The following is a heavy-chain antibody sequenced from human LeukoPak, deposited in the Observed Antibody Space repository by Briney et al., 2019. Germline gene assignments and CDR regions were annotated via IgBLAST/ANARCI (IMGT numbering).Heavy chain of an antibody. J-gene: IGHJ2*01. V-gene: IGHV4-39*01. Sequence: PSETLSLTCTVSSASISSSPYYWGWIRQSPGKGLEWIGSISYSGTTYYNPSLKSRVTISVDTSKNQFSLKLSSVTAADTAVYYCARVSGRFTWYFDLWGRGTLVTVSS. CDR3: ARVSGRFTWYFDL. CDR1: SASISSSPYY. CDR2: ISYSGTT.